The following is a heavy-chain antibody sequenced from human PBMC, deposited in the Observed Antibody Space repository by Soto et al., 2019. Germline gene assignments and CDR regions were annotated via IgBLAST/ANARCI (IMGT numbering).Heavy chain of an antibody. Sequence: PGGSLRPSWPASESTFRGYEMNWVRQAPGKGLEWVSYISSSGSTKYYADSVKGRFTISRDNAKNSLYLQMNSLRVEDTAVYYCARVGDGYNLNYWGQGTLVTVSS. CDR3: ARVGDGYNLNY. CDR2: ISSSGSTK. J-gene: IGHJ4*02. CDR1: ESTFRGYE. V-gene: IGHV3-48*03. D-gene: IGHD5-12*01.